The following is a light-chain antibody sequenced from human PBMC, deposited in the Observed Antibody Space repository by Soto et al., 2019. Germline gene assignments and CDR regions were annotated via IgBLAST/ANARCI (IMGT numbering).Light chain of an antibody. J-gene: IGKJ5*01. CDR2: GAS. V-gene: IGKV3D-20*02. Sequence: EIVLTQSPGTLSLSPGERATLSFMAIQSVSSSYLAWYQQKPVQAPRLLIYGASNRATGIPARFSGSGSGTDFTLNISSLEPEDFAVYYCQQRNNWPAISFGQGTRLEIK. CDR1: QSVSSSY. CDR3: QQRNNWPAIS.